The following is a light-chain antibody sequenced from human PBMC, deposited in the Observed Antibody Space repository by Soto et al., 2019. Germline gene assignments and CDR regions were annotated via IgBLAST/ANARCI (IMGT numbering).Light chain of an antibody. V-gene: IGKV3-15*01. CDR3: QQYNNWPLT. CDR2: GAS. Sequence: ERVMTQSPATLSVSPGERATLSCRASQSVSSNLGWYQQKPGQAPRLLIYGASTRATGIPARFSGSGSGTEFTLTISSLHSEDVAVYYCQQYNNWPLTFGGGTKVEIK. J-gene: IGKJ4*01. CDR1: QSVSSN.